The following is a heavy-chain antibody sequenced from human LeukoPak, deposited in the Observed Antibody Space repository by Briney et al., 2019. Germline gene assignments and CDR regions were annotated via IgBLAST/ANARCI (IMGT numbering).Heavy chain of an antibody. V-gene: IGHV3-23*01. CDR1: GFTFSSYA. Sequence: GGSLRLSCAASGFTFSSYAMSWVRQAPGKGLEWVSAISGSGGSTYYADSVKGRFTISRDNSKNTLYLQMNSLRAEDTAVYYCARVVVSSGWYNWFDPWGQGTLVTVSS. CDR3: ARVVVSSGWYNWFDP. CDR2: ISGSGGST. D-gene: IGHD6-19*01. J-gene: IGHJ5*02.